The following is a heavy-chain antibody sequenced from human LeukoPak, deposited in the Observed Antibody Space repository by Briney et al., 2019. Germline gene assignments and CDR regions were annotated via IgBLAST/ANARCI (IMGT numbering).Heavy chain of an antibody. D-gene: IGHD3-16*02. Sequence: GGSLRLSRAASGFTFSSYAMSWVRPAPGEGLEWVSAISGSGDSTYYADSVKGRFTISRDNSKNTLYLQMNSLRAEDTAVYYCAKPSRTYYDYVWGGYRYTRVPRFGMDVWGQGTTVTVSS. V-gene: IGHV3-23*01. CDR3: AKPSRTYYDYVWGGYRYTRVPRFGMDV. J-gene: IGHJ6*02. CDR2: ISGSGDST. CDR1: GFTFSSYA.